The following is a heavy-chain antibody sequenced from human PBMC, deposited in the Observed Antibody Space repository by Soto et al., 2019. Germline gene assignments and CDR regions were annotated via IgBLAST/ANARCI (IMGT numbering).Heavy chain of an antibody. CDR1: GGSISDYY. CDR3: ATRPPGGIWIGVFDY. Sequence: TSETLSLICTVFGGSISDYYWSWIRQPPGKGPEWIGYVYHSGASNYNPSLGSRVTISLDMSKNQFSLQLNSVTAADTAVYFCATRPPGGIWIGVFDYWSQGTLVTVSS. V-gene: IGHV4-59*01. D-gene: IGHD3-16*01. J-gene: IGHJ4*02. CDR2: VYHSGAS.